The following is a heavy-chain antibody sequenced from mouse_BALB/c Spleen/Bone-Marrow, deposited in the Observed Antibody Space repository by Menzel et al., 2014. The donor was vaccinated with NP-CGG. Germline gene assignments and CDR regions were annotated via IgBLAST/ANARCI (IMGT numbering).Heavy chain of an antibody. V-gene: IGHV1-18*01. J-gene: IGHJ3*01. Sequence: VQLQQSGPELVKPGASVKIPCKASGYTFTDYNMDWVKQSHGKSLEWIGDINPNNGGTTYNQKFKGKATLTVDKSSSTAYMELRSLTSEDTAVYYCATGTWFAYWGQGTLVTVSA. CDR1: GYTFTDYN. CDR2: INPNNGGT. D-gene: IGHD4-1*01. CDR3: ATGTWFAY.